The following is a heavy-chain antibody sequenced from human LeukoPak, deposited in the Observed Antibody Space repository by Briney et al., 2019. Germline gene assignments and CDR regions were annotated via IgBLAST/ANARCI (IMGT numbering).Heavy chain of an antibody. CDR2: INPNSGGT. CDR3: APYLEPHDAFDI. D-gene: IGHD1-20*01. V-gene: IGHV1-2*02. Sequence: ASVKVSCKASGYTFTGYYMPWVRQAPGRGLEWMGWINPNSGGTNYAQKFQGRVTMTRDTSISTAYMELSRLRSDDTAVYYCAPYLEPHDAFDIWGQGTMVTVSS. J-gene: IGHJ3*02. CDR1: GYTFTGYY.